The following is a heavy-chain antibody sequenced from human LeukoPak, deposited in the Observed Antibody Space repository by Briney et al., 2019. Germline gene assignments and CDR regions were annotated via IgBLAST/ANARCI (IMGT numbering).Heavy chain of an antibody. Sequence: GGSLRLSCAASGFSFISYGMHWVRQAPGKGLEWVGVISDDGRRKDYADSVKGRFTISRDNSKDTLYLQMNSLRAEDTAVYYCAKRPSDYGDYVSYFDYWGQGTLVTISS. V-gene: IGHV3-30*18. CDR2: ISDDGRRK. CDR3: AKRPSDYGDYVSYFDY. D-gene: IGHD4-17*01. CDR1: GFSFISYG. J-gene: IGHJ4*02.